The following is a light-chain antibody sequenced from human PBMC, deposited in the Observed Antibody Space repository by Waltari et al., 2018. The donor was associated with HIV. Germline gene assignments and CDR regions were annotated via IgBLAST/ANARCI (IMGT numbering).Light chain of an antibody. V-gene: IGKV3-15*01. CDR3: QQYNNWPPLT. J-gene: IGKJ4*01. CDR1: QRVRRD. Sequence: EIVMTQSPATLSVSPAARATLARRASQRVRRDLAWYQHTPGQAPRLLISGASTRATGIPARFSGSGSGTEFTLTIASLQSEDFAVYYCQQYNNWPPLTFGGGTKVEIK. CDR2: GAS.